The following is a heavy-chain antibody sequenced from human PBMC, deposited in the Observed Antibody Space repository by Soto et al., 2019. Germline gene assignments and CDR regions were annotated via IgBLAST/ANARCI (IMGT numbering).Heavy chain of an antibody. Sequence: VKVTCKASGYTLTSYYMHWVLQAPGQGLEWMGIINPSGGSTSYAQKLQGRVTMTTDTSTSTAYMELRSLRSDDTAVYYCARAGGLYSRKDYWGQGTLVTVSS. D-gene: IGHD6-13*01. J-gene: IGHJ4*02. CDR1: GYTLTSYY. CDR3: ARAGGLYSRKDY. CDR2: INPSGGST. V-gene: IGHV1-46*01.